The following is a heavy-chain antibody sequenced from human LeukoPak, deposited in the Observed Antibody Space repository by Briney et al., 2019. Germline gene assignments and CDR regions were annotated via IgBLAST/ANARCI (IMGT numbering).Heavy chain of an antibody. D-gene: IGHD5-18*01. J-gene: IGHJ4*02. Sequence: GASVKVSCKVSGYTLTELSMHWVRQAPGKGLEWMGGFYPEDGETIYAQKFQGRVTMTEDTSTDTAYMELSSMRSEDTAVYYCATLDQLWFEYWGQGNLVTVSS. V-gene: IGHV1-24*01. CDR1: GYTLTELS. CDR2: FYPEDGET. CDR3: ATLDQLWFEY.